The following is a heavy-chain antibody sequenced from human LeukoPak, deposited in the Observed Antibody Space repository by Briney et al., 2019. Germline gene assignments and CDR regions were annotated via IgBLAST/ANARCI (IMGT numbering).Heavy chain of an antibody. CDR2: ISWNSGSI. D-gene: IGHD2-2*01. CDR1: GFTFDDYA. J-gene: IGHJ4*02. Sequence: TGGSLRLSCAASGFTFDDYAMHWVRQAPGKGLEWVSGISWNSGSIGYADSVKGRFTISRDNSKNTLYLQMNSLRAEDTAVYYCAKDLACSSTSCYSYWGQGTLVTVSS. V-gene: IGHV3-9*01. CDR3: AKDLACSSTSCYSY.